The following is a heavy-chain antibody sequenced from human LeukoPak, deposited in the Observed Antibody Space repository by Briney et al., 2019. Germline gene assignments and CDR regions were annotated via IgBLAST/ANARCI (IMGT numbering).Heavy chain of an antibody. D-gene: IGHD3-9*01. CDR1: GFTFGDYS. J-gene: IGHJ4*02. Sequence: GGSLRLSCSASGFTFGDYSMSWFRQAPGKGLEWVGFIRNKAYGGTAEYAASVKGRFTITRDDSESNAYLQMDSLKTEDTAVYYCSREVRYFDWFQADYWGQGTLVTVSS. V-gene: IGHV3-49*03. CDR3: SREVRYFDWFQADY. CDR2: IRNKAYGGTA.